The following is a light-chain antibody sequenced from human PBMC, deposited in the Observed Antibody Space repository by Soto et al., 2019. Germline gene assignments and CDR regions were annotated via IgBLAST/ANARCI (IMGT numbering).Light chain of an antibody. CDR1: TSNIGSNY. Sequence: VLTHPPSASGTPGQGVTISWSGSTSNIGSNYVYWYQQLPGTAPKLLIYRNNQRPSGVPDRFSGSKSGTSASLAISGLRSDDEADYFCATWDDSLNGFYVFGTGTKVTVL. J-gene: IGLJ1*01. CDR2: RNN. V-gene: IGLV1-47*01. CDR3: ATWDDSLNGFYV.